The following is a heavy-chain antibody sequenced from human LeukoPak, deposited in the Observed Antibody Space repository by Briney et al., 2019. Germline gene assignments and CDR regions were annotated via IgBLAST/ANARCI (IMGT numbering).Heavy chain of an antibody. V-gene: IGHV3-20*04. CDR1: GFKFDDYG. J-gene: IGHJ4*02. CDR2: INWNGDSR. CDR3: ARDSHYGSGTIDY. Sequence: GGSLRLSCTASGFKFDDYGMTWVRQAPGKGLEWVSDINWNGDSRGYAHSVRGRFTIYRDNSKNSLYLQMNSLRVEDTALYYCARDSHYGSGTIDYWGQGTLVTVSS. D-gene: IGHD3-10*01.